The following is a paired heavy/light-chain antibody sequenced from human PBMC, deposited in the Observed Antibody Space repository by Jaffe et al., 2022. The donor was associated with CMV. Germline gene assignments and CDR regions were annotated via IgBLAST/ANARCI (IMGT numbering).Heavy chain of an antibody. CDR2: VYYNGIT. V-gene: IGHV4-39*01. CDR3: ARAIPTAGSAWFDP. J-gene: IGHJ5*02. D-gene: IGHD2-2*01. CDR1: GGSIGSSSYF. Sequence: QLQLQESGPGLVKPSETLSLTCTVSGGSIGSSSYFWGWIRQPPGRGLEWIANVYYNGITYYNPSLKSRITISVDASKKQFSLELSSVTAADTAVYYCARAIPTAGSAWFDPWGQGTLVTVSS.
Light chain of an antibody. V-gene: IGLV1-51*02. CDR3: ATWDSSLSAVV. J-gene: IGLJ2*01. CDR2: ENN. CDR1: SSNIGSNY. Sequence: QSVLTQPPSVSAAPGQKVTISCSGSSSNIGSNYVSWYQQLPGTVPKSLIYENNKRPSGIPDRFSGSKSGTSATLGITGLQTGDEADYYCATWDSSLSAVVFGGGTKLTVL.